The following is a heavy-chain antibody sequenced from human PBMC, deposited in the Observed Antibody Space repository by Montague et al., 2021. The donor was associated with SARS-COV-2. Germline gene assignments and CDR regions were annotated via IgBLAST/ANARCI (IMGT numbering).Heavy chain of an antibody. CDR3: ARYGDYGSWFDP. Sequence: PAVMKPTQTLTLTCTFSGFSLNTSGEGVGWVRQPPGKALEWLALIYWDDDKRYSPSLKSRSTISKDTTKNEVVLTVANMDPVDTATYYCARYGDYGSWFDPWGQGTLVTVSS. CDR1: GFSLNTSGEG. D-gene: IGHD4-17*01. CDR2: IYWDDDK. V-gene: IGHV2-5*02. J-gene: IGHJ5*02.